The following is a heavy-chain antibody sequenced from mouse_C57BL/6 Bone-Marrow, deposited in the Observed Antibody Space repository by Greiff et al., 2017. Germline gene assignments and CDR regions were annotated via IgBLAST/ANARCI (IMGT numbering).Heavy chain of an antibody. V-gene: IGHV1-55*01. CDR1: GYTFTSYW. D-gene: IGHD1-1*01. CDR2: IYPGSGST. Sequence: QVQLKESGAELVKPGASVKMSCKASGYTFTSYWITWVKQRPGQGLEWIGDIYPGSGSTNYNEKFKSKATLTVDTSSSTAYMQLSSLTSEDSAVYYCAYYGSSYENCDVWGTGTTVTVSS. J-gene: IGHJ1*03. CDR3: AYYGSSYENCDV.